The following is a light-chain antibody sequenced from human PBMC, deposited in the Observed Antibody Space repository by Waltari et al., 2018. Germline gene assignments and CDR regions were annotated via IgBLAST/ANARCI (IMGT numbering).Light chain of an antibody. V-gene: IGLV4-69*01. CDR2: VNSDGSH. J-gene: IGLJ3*02. CDR1: SHHSNNI. CDR3: QTGGHGTWV. Sequence: QLVLTPPPSASASLGSSTKPCSPLSSHHSNNITARHQQQPEKGPRYLMKVNSDGSHSKGDQIPDRFSGSSSGAEHYLTISSLQSEDEADYYCQTGGHGTWVFGGGTKLTVL.